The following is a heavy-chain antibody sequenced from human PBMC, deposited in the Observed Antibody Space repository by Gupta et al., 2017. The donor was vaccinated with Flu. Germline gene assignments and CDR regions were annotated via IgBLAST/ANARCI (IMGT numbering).Heavy chain of an antibody. D-gene: IGHD1-26*01. CDR2: INPRDGIT. CDR1: YTFSSSH. V-gene: IGHV1-46*01. Sequence: YTFSSSHIHWVRQAPGQGLEWMGVINPRDGITTEAQKFQGRVTMTRDTSTSTVYMYLSSLRSGDTAIYYCARGDVGGALDYWGQGTLVTVSS. CDR3: ARGDVGGALDY. J-gene: IGHJ4*02.